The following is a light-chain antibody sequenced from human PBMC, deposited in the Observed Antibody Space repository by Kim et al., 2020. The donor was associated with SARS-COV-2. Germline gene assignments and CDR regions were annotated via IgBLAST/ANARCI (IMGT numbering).Light chain of an antibody. Sequence: QSALTQPRSVSGSNGQSVTISCTGTTSDVGGYNYVSWYQQHPGKAPKVMIYDVNKRRPEVPDRFSRSKSGHTASLTISGLQAADEADYYCGSYAATYTYVFGTVTKVTVL. V-gene: IGLV2-11*01. CDR2: DVN. CDR1: TSDVGGYNY. CDR3: GSYAATYTYV. J-gene: IGLJ1*01.